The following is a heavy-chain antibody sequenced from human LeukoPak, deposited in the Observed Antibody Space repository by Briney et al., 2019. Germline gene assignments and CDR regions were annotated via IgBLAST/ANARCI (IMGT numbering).Heavy chain of an antibody. D-gene: IGHD6-19*01. CDR3: ANAQYSSGWYSDY. CDR2: IYYSGST. V-gene: IGHV4-39*01. Sequence: SETLSLTCTVSGGSISSSSYYWGWIRQPPGKGLEWIGSIYYSGSTYYSPSLKSRVTISVDTSKNQFSLKLSSVTAADTAVYYCANAQYSSGWYSDYWGQGTLVTVSS. J-gene: IGHJ4*02. CDR1: GGSISSSSYY.